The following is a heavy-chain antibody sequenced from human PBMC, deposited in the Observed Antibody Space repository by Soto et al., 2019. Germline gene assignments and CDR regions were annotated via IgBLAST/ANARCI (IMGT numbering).Heavy chain of an antibody. CDR2: INHSGST. J-gene: IGHJ6*02. Sequence: QVQLQQWGAGLLKPSETLSLTCAVYGGSFSGYYWSWIRQPPGKGLEWIGEINHSGSTNYNPSLKSRVTISVDTSKNQFSLKLSSVTAADTAVYYCARCNSSSRLDYYYYGMDVWGQGTTVTVSS. CDR3: ARCNSSSRLDYYYYGMDV. V-gene: IGHV4-34*01. CDR1: GGSFSGYY. D-gene: IGHD6-13*01.